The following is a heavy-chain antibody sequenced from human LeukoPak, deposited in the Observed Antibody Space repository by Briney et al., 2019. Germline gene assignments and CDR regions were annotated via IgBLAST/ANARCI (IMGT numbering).Heavy chain of an antibody. CDR2: IYYSGST. V-gene: IGHV4-39*01. J-gene: IGHJ4*02. CDR1: GGPISSSSYY. CDR3: AGQEPYYLGSGSFYY. D-gene: IGHD3-10*01. Sequence: PSETLSLTCTVSGGPISSSSYYWGWIRQPPGKGLEWIGSIYYSGSTYYNPSLKSRVTISVDTSKNQFSLKLSSVTAADTAVYLCAGQEPYYLGSGSFYYLGQGTLVTVSS.